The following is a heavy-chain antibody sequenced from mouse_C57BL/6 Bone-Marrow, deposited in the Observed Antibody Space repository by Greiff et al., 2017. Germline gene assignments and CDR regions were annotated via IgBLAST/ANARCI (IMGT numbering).Heavy chain of an antibody. CDR1: GYSITSGYY. J-gene: IGHJ3*01. CDR3: ARAPTGVAY. CDR2: ISYDGSN. Sequence: ESGPGLVKPSQSLSLTCSVTGYSITSGYYWNWIRQFPGNKLEWMGYISYDGSNNYNPSLKNRISITRDTSKNQFFLKLNSVTTEDTATYYCARAPTGVAYWGQGTLVTVSA. V-gene: IGHV3-6*01. D-gene: IGHD4-1*02.